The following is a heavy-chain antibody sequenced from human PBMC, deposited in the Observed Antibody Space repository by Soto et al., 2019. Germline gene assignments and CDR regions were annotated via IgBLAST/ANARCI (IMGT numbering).Heavy chain of an antibody. CDR1: GGSINTYY. J-gene: IGHJ4*02. Sequence: SETLSLTCTVSGGSINTYYGSWIRQPPGKGLEWIGYIYYSGTTNYNPSLKSRVTMSVDTSKNQFSLQLSSVTAADTAVYYCARHGLSSSGWTAAGFDYRGQGIGVTVSS. V-gene: IGHV4-59*08. D-gene: IGHD6-19*01. CDR3: ARHGLSSSGWTAAGFDY. CDR2: IYYSGTT.